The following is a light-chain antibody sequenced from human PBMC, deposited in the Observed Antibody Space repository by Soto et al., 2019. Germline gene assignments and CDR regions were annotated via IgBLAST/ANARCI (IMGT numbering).Light chain of an antibody. CDR2: DAS. J-gene: IGKJ5*01. Sequence: EIVLTQSPATLSLSPGERATLSCRASQSFSSYLAWYQQKPAQAPRLLIYDASKRATGIPARFSGRGSGTDFTLTISRLEPEDFAVYYCKQRSNWPPVITFGQGTRLEIK. CDR1: QSFSSY. V-gene: IGKV3-11*01. CDR3: KQRSNWPPVIT.